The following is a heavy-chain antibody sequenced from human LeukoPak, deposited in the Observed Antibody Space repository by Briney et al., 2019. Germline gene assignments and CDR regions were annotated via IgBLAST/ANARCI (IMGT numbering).Heavy chain of an antibody. V-gene: IGHV4-34*01. Sequence: SETLSLTCAVYGGSFSGYYWSWIRQPPGKGLEWLGEINHSGSTNYNPSLKSRVTISVDTSKNQFSLKLSSVTAADTAVYYCARGDIVVVPAAQYYYYYMDVWGKGTTVTVSS. CDR2: INHSGST. CDR1: GGSFSGYY. J-gene: IGHJ6*03. D-gene: IGHD2-2*01. CDR3: ARGDIVVVPAAQYYYYYMDV.